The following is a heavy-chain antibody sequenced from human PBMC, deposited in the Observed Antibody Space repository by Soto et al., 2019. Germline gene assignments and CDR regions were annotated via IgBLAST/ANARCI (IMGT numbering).Heavy chain of an antibody. CDR1: GFPFSSYW. CDR3: VRGGYFFND. D-gene: IGHD3-22*01. CDR2: IKPDGSEI. V-gene: IGHV3-7*01. J-gene: IGHJ4*02. Sequence: EVQLVDSGGDLVQPGESLRLSCAASGFPFSSYWMSWVRQAPGKGLEWVANIKPDGSEIYYVDSVKGRFTISRDNAKTALYLKMTSLSAEASALYFCVRGGYFFNDWGQGTLVTVSS.